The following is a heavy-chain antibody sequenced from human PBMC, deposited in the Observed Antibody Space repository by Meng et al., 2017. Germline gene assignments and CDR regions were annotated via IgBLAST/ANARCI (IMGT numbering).Heavy chain of an antibody. V-gene: IGHV3-23*01. CDR3: AKDSAITPPFDY. Sequence: FGAGGGLVQPGWSLRLSCAASGFTFSSYAMSWVRQAPGKGLEWVSAISGSGGSTYYADSVKGRFTISRDNSKNTLYLQMNSLRAEDTAVYYCAKDSAITPPFDYWGQGTLVTVSS. J-gene: IGHJ4*02. CDR1: GFTFSSYA. CDR2: ISGSGGST. D-gene: IGHD3-10*01.